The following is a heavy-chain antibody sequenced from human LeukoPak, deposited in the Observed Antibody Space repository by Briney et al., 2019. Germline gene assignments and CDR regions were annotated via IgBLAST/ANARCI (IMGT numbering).Heavy chain of an antibody. V-gene: IGHV4-39*07. Sequence: PSETLSLTCTVSGGSISSSSYYWGWIRQPPGKGLEWIGSIYYSGSTYYNPSLKSRVTISVDTSKNQFSLKLSSVTAADTAVYYCAREVTGSSGSNYYYYYYMDVWGKGTTVTVSS. CDR3: AREVTGSSGSNYYYYYYMDV. CDR2: IYYSGST. CDR1: GGSISSSSYY. D-gene: IGHD3-22*01. J-gene: IGHJ6*03.